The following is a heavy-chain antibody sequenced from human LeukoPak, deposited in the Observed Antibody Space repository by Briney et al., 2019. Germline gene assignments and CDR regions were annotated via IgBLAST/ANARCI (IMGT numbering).Heavy chain of an antibody. D-gene: IGHD3-16*01. CDR2: IIPIFGTA. CDR3: ARGFGGLDGMDV. Sequence: ASVKVSCKASAGTFSSYAISRVRQAPGQGLEWMGGIIPIFGTANYAQKFQGRVTITADKSTSTAYMELSSLRSEDTAVYYCARGFGGLDGMDVWGKGTTVTVPS. CDR1: AGTFSSYA. V-gene: IGHV1-69*06. J-gene: IGHJ6*04.